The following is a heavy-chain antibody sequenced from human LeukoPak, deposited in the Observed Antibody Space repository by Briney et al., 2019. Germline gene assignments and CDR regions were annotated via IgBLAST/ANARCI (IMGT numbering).Heavy chain of an antibody. V-gene: IGHV1-8*02. CDR1: GGTFSSYA. CDR2: MNPNSGNT. Sequence: GASVKVSCKASGGTFSSYAISWVRQATGQGLEWMGWMNPNSGNTGYAQKFQGRVTMTRNTSISTAYMELSSLRSEDTAVYYCARGPKYYDFWSGYNNFDYWGQGTLVTVSS. J-gene: IGHJ4*02. D-gene: IGHD3-3*01. CDR3: ARGPKYYDFWSGYNNFDY.